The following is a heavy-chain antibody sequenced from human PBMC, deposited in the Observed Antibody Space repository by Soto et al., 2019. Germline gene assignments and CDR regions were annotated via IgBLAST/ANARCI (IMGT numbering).Heavy chain of an antibody. V-gene: IGHV3-23*01. CDR1: GFTFSSYA. J-gene: IGHJ6*02. D-gene: IGHD3-16*01. Sequence: RLSCAASGFTFSSYAMSWVRQAPGKGLEWVSAISGSGGSTYYADSVKGRFTISRDNSKNTLYLQMNSLRAEDTAVYYCAKWGTDYYYYGMDVWGQGTTVTVSS. CDR2: ISGSGGST. CDR3: AKWGTDYYYYGMDV.